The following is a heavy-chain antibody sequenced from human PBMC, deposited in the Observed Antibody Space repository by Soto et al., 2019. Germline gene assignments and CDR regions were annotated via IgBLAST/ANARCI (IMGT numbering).Heavy chain of an antibody. Sequence: QVQLQESGPGLVKPSGTLSLTCAVSGGSISSSNWWCRVRQSPEKGLEWIGEIHHSGSTNYNPSLKSRVTISVDRSNNQFSLKLSSVTAADTAVYYCARGNFDSWGQGTLVTVSS. V-gene: IGHV4-4*02. CDR2: IHHSGST. CDR1: GGSISSSNW. CDR3: ARGNFDS. J-gene: IGHJ4*02.